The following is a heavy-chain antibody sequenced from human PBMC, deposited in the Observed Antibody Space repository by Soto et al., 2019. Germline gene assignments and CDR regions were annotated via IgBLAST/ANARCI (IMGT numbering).Heavy chain of an antibody. CDR3: ARDLRFLEWPPATDAFDI. D-gene: IGHD3-3*01. CDR1: GYTFTSYG. CDR2: ISAYNGNT. Sequence: ASVKVSCKASGYTFTSYGISWVRQAPGQGLEWMGWISAYNGNTNYAQKLQGRVTMTTDTSTSTAYMELRSLRSDDTAVYYCARDLRFLEWPPATDAFDIWGQGTMVTVSS. V-gene: IGHV1-18*01. J-gene: IGHJ3*02.